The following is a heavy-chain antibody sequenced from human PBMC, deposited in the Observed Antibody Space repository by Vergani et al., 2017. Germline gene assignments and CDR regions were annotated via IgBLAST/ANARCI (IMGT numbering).Heavy chain of an antibody. J-gene: IGHJ6*03. Sequence: QVQLQQWGGGLLKPSETLSLTFVVNGGSFTSYHWTWIRQSPGEGLEWVGDIDHTGRPDYNPSFKSRLTMSVDKSRNQFSLTLNSVTATDTAIYFCARVNTETNGHLYYFYYMDVWGQGTAVTVS. V-gene: IGHV4-34*01. CDR1: GGSFTSYH. D-gene: IGHD4-11*01. CDR3: ARVNTETNGHLYYFYYMDV. CDR2: IDHTGRP.